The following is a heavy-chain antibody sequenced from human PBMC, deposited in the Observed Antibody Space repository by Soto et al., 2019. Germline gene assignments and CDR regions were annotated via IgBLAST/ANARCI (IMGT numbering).Heavy chain of an antibody. D-gene: IGHD4-17*01. CDR3: ARGRMNTVVRYYFDY. V-gene: IGHV1-69*01. CDR1: GGPFISYA. J-gene: IGHJ4*02. Sequence: SVKVSCRASGGPFISYASIWVRQAPGQGLEWVGGIIPIFGTANYAQKFQGRVTITADESTSTAYMELSSLRSEDTAVYYCARGRMNTVVRYYFDYWGQGTLVTVPS. CDR2: IIPIFGTA.